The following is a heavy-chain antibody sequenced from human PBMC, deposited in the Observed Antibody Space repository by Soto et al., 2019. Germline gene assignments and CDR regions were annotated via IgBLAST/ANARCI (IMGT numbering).Heavy chain of an antibody. CDR1: GFTFSGSS. Sequence: GWSLRLSCAASGFTFSGSSVHWVRQASGKGLEWVGRIRNKANSYATAYAASARGRFTISRDDSKNTAFLQMNSLNTEDTAVYYCISHSPEDMIRTWGQGTLVTVSS. CDR3: ISHSPEDMIRT. CDR2: IRNKANSYAT. J-gene: IGHJ4*02. V-gene: IGHV3-73*01. D-gene: IGHD2-15*01.